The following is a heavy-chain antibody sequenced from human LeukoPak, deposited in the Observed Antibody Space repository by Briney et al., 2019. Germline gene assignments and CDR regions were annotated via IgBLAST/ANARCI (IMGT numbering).Heavy chain of an antibody. J-gene: IGHJ4*02. CDR1: GFSLSSYA. CDR2: ISSNGRSA. CDR3: ARVVPYYDFWSGPVDY. V-gene: IGHV3-64*01. D-gene: IGHD3-3*01. Sequence: GGSLRLSCTASGFSLSSYAMHWVRQAPGKGLEYISAISSNGRSAYYANTVKGRFTISRDISKNMVYLQMGGLRPEDMAVYYCARVVPYYDFWSGPVDYWGQGILVTVST.